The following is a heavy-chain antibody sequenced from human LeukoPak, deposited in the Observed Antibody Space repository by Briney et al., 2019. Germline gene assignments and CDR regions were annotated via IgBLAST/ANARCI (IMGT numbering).Heavy chain of an antibody. D-gene: IGHD2-2*02. CDR2: INSDGSST. CDR1: GFTFSSYW. Sequence: HPGGFLRLSCAASGFTFSSYWMHWVRQAPGKGLVWVSRINSDGSSTTYADSVKGRFTISRDNAKNTLYLQMNSLRAEDTAVYYCARDSSYCSSTSCYNYFDYWGQGNLVTVSS. J-gene: IGHJ4*02. CDR3: ARDSSYCSSTSCYNYFDY. V-gene: IGHV3-74*01.